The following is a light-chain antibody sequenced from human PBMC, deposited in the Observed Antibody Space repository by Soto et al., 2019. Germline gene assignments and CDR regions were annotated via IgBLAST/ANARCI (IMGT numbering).Light chain of an antibody. J-gene: IGLJ1*01. CDR1: SSDVGGYNY. Sequence: QSALTQPPSASGSPGQSVTISCTGTSSDVGGYNYVSWYQQHPGKAPKLMIYEVSKRPSGVPDRFSGSKSGNTASLTVSGLQAEYEADYYCSSYAGSNNSVFGTGTKLTVL. CDR3: SSYAGSNNSV. V-gene: IGLV2-8*01. CDR2: EVS.